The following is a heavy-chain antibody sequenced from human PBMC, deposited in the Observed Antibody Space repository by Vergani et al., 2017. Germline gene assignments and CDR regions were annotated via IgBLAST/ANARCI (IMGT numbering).Heavy chain of an antibody. Sequence: QVQLVQSGAEVKKPGASVKVSCKASGYTFTSYAMHWVRQAPGQRLEWMGWSNAGNGNTKYSQEFQGRVTITRDTSTSTVYMELSSLRSEDTAVYYCARGWIIAAAEVRLKLDYWGQGTLVTVSS. CDR1: GYTFTSYA. D-gene: IGHD6-13*01. CDR3: ARGWIIAAAEVRLKLDY. V-gene: IGHV1-3*02. CDR2: SNAGNGNT. J-gene: IGHJ4*02.